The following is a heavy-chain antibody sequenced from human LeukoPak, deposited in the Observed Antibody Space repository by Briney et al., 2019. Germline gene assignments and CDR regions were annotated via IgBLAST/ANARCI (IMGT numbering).Heavy chain of an antibody. J-gene: IGHJ4*02. CDR2: IIPIFGTA. V-gene: IGHV1-69*13. Sequence: GASVKVSCKASGGTFSSYAISWVRQAHGQGLEWMGGIIPIFGTANYAQKFQGRLTITADESTSTAYMELSSLRSEDTAVYYCARDPTLDYYDSSGYYLLPSVDWGQGTLVTVSS. CDR1: GGTFSSYA. D-gene: IGHD3-22*01. CDR3: ARDPTLDYYDSSGYYLLPSVD.